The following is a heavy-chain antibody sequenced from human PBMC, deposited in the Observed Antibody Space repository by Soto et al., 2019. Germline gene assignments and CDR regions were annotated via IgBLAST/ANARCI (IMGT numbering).Heavy chain of an antibody. CDR1: GFTFSGSA. J-gene: IGHJ6*03. V-gene: IGHV3-73*01. Sequence: GGSLRLSCAASGFTFSGSAMHWVRQASGKGLEWVGRIGSKANSYATAYAASVKGRFTISRDDSKNTAYLQMNSLKTEDTAVYYCTTTAVYYMDVWGKGTTVTVSS. CDR2: IGSKANSYAT. D-gene: IGHD2-21*02. CDR3: TTTAVYYMDV.